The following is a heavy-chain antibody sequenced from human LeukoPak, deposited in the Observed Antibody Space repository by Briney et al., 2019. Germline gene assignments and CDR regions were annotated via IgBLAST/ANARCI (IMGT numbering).Heavy chain of an antibody. J-gene: IGHJ3*02. D-gene: IGHD3-16*02. CDR1: GYTVTGLY. CDR3: AKQSMITFVADIVTSGADI. CDR2: INPKSGDA. V-gene: IGHV1-2*02. Sequence: ASVKVSCKASGYTVTGLYMHWVRQAPGQGLEWMGWINPKSGDARFAQKFQGRVTMTSDTSISTAYMGLSRLRSDDTAVYYCAKQSMITFVADIVTSGADIWGQGTMVTVSS.